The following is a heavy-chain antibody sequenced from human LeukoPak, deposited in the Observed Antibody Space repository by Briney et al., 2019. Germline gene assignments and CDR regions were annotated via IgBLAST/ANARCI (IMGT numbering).Heavy chain of an antibody. CDR1: GGSISSYY. V-gene: IGHV4-4*07. D-gene: IGHD5-18*01. CDR3: ARDNTAMVTFDY. CDR2: IYTSGST. Sequence: SETLSLTCTVSGGSISSYYWSWIRQPAGKGLEWIGRIYTSGSTNYNPSLKSRVTMSVDTSKNQFSLKLSSVTAADTAVHYCARDNTAMVTFDYWGQGTLVTVSS. J-gene: IGHJ4*02.